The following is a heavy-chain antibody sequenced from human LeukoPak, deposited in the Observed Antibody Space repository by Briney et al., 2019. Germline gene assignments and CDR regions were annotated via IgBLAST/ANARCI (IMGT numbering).Heavy chain of an antibody. CDR3: ARQNPGDCSSTSCYFHYYYGMDV. V-gene: IGHV5-51*01. D-gene: IGHD2-2*01. CDR2: IYPGDSDT. J-gene: IGHJ6*02. Sequence: GESLKISCKGSGYSFTSYWIGWVRQMPRKGLGWMGIIYPGDSDTRYSPSFQGRVTISADTSISTAYLQWSSLKASDTAMYYCARQNPGDCSSTSCYFHYYYGMDVGAQGPTVTVS. CDR1: GYSFTSYW.